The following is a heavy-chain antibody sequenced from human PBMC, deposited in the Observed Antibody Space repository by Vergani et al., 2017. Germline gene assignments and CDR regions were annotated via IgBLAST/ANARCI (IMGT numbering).Heavy chain of an antibody. CDR2: IYHNGNT. D-gene: IGHD2-2*01. V-gene: IGHV4-30-4*01. Sequence: QVQLQESGPGLVKPSQTLSLTCSVSGDSISSGDYYWSWIRQPPGKGLEWIGYIYHNGNTFYNPSFKSRGTLSVDTSKNQFSLKLSSVTAADTAVYYCARRCATTCSDMGRGAFTVWGRGTMVTVSS. J-gene: IGHJ3*01. CDR3: ARRCATTCSDMGRGAFTV. CDR1: GDSISSGDYY.